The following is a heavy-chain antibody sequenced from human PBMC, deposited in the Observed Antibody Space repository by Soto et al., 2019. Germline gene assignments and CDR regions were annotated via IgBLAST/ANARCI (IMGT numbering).Heavy chain of an antibody. D-gene: IGHD3-22*01. Sequence: QLVQSGPEVKKAGDSVRVSCQASGYTFSSYSITWMRQAPGQGLQLMGWISADNGDTDYAKNFQGRVTMTADTSTNTAYMELWSLRGDDTAVYYCARDFYYDVSSRGGYHPWGQGTLVTVSS. CDR3: ARDFYYDVSSRGGYHP. V-gene: IGHV1-18*04. CDR2: ISADNGDT. CDR1: GYTFSSYS. J-gene: IGHJ5*02.